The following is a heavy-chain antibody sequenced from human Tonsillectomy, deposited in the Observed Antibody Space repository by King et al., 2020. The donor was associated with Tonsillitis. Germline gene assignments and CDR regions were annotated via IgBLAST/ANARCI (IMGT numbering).Heavy chain of an antibody. CDR2: ISYDGSNQ. CDR3: ARGGARIAAFDY. Sequence: VQLVESGGGVVQPGRSLRLSCAASGFTFSNYGMHWVRQAPGKGLEWVAVISYDGSNQNYADSVKGRFTISRDNSKNTLYLQMNSLRAEDTAVYYCARGGARIAAFDYWGQGTLVTVSS. J-gene: IGHJ4*02. D-gene: IGHD6-6*01. CDR1: GFTFSNYG. V-gene: IGHV3-33*05.